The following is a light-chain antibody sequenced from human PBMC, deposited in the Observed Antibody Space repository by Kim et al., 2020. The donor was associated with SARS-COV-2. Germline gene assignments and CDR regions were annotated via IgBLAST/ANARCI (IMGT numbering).Light chain of an antibody. CDR1: QDMRND. J-gene: IGKJ5*01. V-gene: IGKV1-17*01. CDR3: LQHNTYPIT. CDR2: GAS. Sequence: ASVGDRVTISCRASQDMRNDLGWYQQTPGRAPKRLIYGASSVQSGVPSRFSGSGSGTEFTLTISSLQPEDFATYFCLQHNTYPITFGQGTRLEIK.